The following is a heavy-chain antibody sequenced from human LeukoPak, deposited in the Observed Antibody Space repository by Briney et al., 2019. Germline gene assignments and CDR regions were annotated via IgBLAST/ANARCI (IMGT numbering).Heavy chain of an antibody. V-gene: IGHV4-4*02. CDR3: ARRPTVTTFFDY. CDR2: IYHTGST. Sequence: SGTLSLTCAVSGGSIGSSNWWSWVRQPPGKGLEWIGEIYHTGSTNYNPSLKSRVTISVDTSKNQFSLKLSSVTAADTAVYYCARRPTVTTFFDYWGQGTLVTVSS. D-gene: IGHD4-17*01. J-gene: IGHJ4*02. CDR1: GGSIGSSNW.